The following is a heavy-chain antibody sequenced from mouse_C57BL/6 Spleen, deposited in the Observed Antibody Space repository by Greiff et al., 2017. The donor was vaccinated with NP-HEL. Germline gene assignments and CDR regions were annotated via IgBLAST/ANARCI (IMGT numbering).Heavy chain of an antibody. D-gene: IGHD2-4*01. J-gene: IGHJ2*01. V-gene: IGHV1-64*01. CDR3: ARKGGYDYGFDY. Sequence: VQLQQPGAELVKPGASVKLSCKASGYTFTSYWMHWVKQRPGQGLEWIGMIHPNSGSTNYNEKFKSKATLTVDKSSSTAYMQLSSLTSEDSAVYYCARKGGYDYGFDYWGQGTTLTVSS. CDR2: IHPNSGST. CDR1: GYTFTSYW.